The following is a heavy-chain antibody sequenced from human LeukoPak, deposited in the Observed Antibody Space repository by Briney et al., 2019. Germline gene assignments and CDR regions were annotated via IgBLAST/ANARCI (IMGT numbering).Heavy chain of an antibody. Sequence: PSQTLSLTCAVSGGSISSGGYSWSWIRQPPGKGLEWIGYIYHSGSTYCNPSLKSRVTISVDRSKNQFSLKLSSVTAADTAVNYCARARSYYDSSGYYYELGGYDYWGQGTLVTVSS. J-gene: IGHJ4*02. CDR2: IYHSGST. CDR3: ARARSYYDSSGYYYELGGYDY. V-gene: IGHV4-30-2*01. CDR1: GGSISSGGYS. D-gene: IGHD3-22*01.